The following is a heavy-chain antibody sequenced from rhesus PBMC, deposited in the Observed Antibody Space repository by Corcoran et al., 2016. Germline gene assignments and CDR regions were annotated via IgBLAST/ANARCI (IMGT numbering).Heavy chain of an antibody. D-gene: IGHD4-29*01. J-gene: IGHJ4*01. CDR1: GYTFIDYY. CDR2: INPKNCAT. Sequence: QVQLVQSGAEVKKPGDSVKVSCKADGYTFIDYYLTWVRRAPGKGLVWIGQINPKNCATNYAQKFQDRVTMTRDTSTCTAYMELSSLTSDDTAVYYCARGIDGSRYWCQGVLVTVSS. V-gene: IGHV1-138*01. CDR3: ARGIDGSRY.